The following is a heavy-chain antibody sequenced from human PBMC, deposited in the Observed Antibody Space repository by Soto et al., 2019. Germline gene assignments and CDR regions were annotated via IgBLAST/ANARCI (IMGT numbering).Heavy chain of an antibody. V-gene: IGHV5-51*01. D-gene: IGHD3-10*01. CDR3: ALSPESPGSDQNWFDP. Sequence: GESLKISCKGSGYSFTSYWIGWVRQMPGKGLEWMGIIYPGDSDTRYSPSFQGQVTISADKSISTAYLQWSSLKASDTAMYYCALSPESPGSDQNWFDPWGQGTLVTVSS. J-gene: IGHJ5*02. CDR1: GYSFTSYW. CDR2: IYPGDSDT.